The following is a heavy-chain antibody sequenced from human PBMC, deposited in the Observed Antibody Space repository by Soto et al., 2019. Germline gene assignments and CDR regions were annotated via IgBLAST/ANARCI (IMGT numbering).Heavy chain of an antibody. V-gene: IGHV4-59*01. CDR3: ARGREYSSWDIRFDP. Sequence: SETLSLPCTVSGGSISSYYWSWIRQPPGKGLEWIGYIYYSGSTNYNPSLKSRVTISVDTSKNQFSLKLSSVTAADTAVYYCARGREYSSWDIRFDPWGQGTLVTVSS. D-gene: IGHD6-13*01. CDR2: IYYSGST. CDR1: GGSISSYY. J-gene: IGHJ5*02.